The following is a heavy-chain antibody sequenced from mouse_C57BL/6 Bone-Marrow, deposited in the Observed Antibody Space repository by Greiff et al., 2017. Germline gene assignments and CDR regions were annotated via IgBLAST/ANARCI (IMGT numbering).Heavy chain of an antibody. CDR1: GYTFTDYN. CDR2: INPNNGGT. CDR3: ARGHYGRRDGFDY. Sequence: VQLQQSGPELVKPGASVKMSCKASGYTFTDYNMHWVKQSHGKSLEWIGYINPNNGGTSYNQKFKGKATLTVNKSSSTAYMELRSLTSGDSAGYYGARGHYGRRDGFDYWGQGTTLTVSS. V-gene: IGHV1-22*01. D-gene: IGHD1-1*01. J-gene: IGHJ2*01.